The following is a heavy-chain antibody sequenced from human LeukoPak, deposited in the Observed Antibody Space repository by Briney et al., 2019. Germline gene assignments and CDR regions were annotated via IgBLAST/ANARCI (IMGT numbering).Heavy chain of an antibody. V-gene: IGHV3-23*01. J-gene: IGHJ4*02. D-gene: IGHD3-10*01. CDR2: MSADSATT. Sequence: GGSLRLSCAASGFTVSSNYMSWVRQAPGKGLEWVSVMSADSATTFYADSVKGRFTISRDNAKNTVFLQMSSLRAEDTALYYCARKSASGNYPLDYWGQGTLVTVSS. CDR1: GFTVSSNY. CDR3: ARKSASGNYPLDY.